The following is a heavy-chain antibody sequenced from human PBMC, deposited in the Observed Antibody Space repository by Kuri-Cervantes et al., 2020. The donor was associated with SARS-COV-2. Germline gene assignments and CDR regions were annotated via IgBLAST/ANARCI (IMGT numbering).Heavy chain of an antibody. CDR3: ARDPGDCSSTSCHPNWFDP. J-gene: IGHJ5*02. D-gene: IGHD2-2*01. Sequence: GSLRLSCTVSGGSISSSSYYWGWIRQPPGKGLEWIGSIYHSGSTYYNPSLKSRVTISVDTSKNQFSLKLSSVTAADTAVYYCARDPGDCSSTSCHPNWFDPWGQGTLVTVSS. CDR1: GGSISSSSYY. CDR2: IYHSGST. V-gene: IGHV4-39*07.